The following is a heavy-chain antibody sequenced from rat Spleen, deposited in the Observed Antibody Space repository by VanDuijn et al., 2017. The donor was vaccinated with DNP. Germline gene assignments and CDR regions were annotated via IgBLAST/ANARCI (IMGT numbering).Heavy chain of an antibody. D-gene: IGHD1-1*01. CDR3: TTHFYRGDLYWFFDF. J-gene: IGHJ1*01. V-gene: IGHV5-19*01. CDR2: ISPRSNIT. CDR1: GFTFSNFG. Sequence: EVQLVESGGGLVQPGRSLKLSCAASGFTFSNFGLHWIRQAPTKGLEWVSSISPRSNITYYRDSVKGRFTISRDNAKSTLYLQMDSLRSEDTATYYYTTHFYRGDLYWFFDFWGPGTMVTVSS.